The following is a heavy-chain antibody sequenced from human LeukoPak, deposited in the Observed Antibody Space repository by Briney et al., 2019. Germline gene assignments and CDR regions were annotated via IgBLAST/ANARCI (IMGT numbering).Heavy chain of an antibody. D-gene: IGHD3-22*01. CDR1: GFTFSSYE. V-gene: IGHV3-48*03. CDR2: ISSSGSII. Sequence: PGGSLRLSCAASGFTFSSYEMNWVRQAPGKGLEWVSYISSSGSIIYYADSVKGRFTISRDNAKNSLYLQMNSLRAEDTAVYYCARDPPNYYDSINYFDYWGQETLVTVSS. CDR3: ARDPPNYYDSINYFDY. J-gene: IGHJ4*02.